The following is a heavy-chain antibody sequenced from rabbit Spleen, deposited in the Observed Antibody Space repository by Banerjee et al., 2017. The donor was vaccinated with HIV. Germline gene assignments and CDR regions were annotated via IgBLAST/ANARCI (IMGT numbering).Heavy chain of an antibody. Sequence: QSLEESGGDLVKPGASLTVTCTASGFSFSSSYYMCWVRQAPGKGLEWIACIYAGSSGTTYYASGAKGRFTISKTSSTTVTLQMTSLTAADTATYFCARDLPGVIGWNFNLWGPGTLVTVS. CDR3: ARDLPGVIGWNFNL. J-gene: IGHJ4*01. V-gene: IGHV1S40*01. CDR1: GFSFSSSYY. CDR2: IYAGSSGTT. D-gene: IGHD1-1*01.